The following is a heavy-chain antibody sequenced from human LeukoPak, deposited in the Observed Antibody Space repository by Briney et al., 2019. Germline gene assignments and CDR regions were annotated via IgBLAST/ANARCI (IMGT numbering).Heavy chain of an antibody. J-gene: IGHJ4*02. Sequence: GRSLRLSCAASGFTFSSYGMHWVRQAPGKGLEWVAVISYDGSNKYYADSVKGRFTISRDNSKNTLYLQMNSLRAEDTAVYYCAKDNYWGQGTLVTVSS. CDR3: AKDNY. V-gene: IGHV3-30*18. CDR2: ISYDGSNK. CDR1: GFTFSSYG.